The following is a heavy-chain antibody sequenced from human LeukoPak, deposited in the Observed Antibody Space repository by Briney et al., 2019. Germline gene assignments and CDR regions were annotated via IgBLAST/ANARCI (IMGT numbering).Heavy chain of an antibody. Sequence: ASVKISCKASRYTFTSYGVSWVRQAPGQGLEWMGWISAYTGNTNYAQKFQGRVTMTTDTSTSTAYMELRSLRSDDTAVYYCARDGRGEGDCSGGSCYYPGVYYYYGMDVWGQGTTVTVSS. D-gene: IGHD2-15*01. CDR2: ISAYTGNT. J-gene: IGHJ6*02. V-gene: IGHV1-18*01. CDR3: ARDGRGEGDCSGGSCYYPGVYYYYGMDV. CDR1: RYTFTSYG.